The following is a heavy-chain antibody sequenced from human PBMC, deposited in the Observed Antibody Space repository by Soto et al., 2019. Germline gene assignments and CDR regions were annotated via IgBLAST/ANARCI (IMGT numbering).Heavy chain of an antibody. Sequence: ASVKVSCKASGYTFTSYGISWVRQAPGKGLEWMGGFDPEDGETIYAQKFQGRVTMTEDTSTDIAYMELSSLRSEDTAVYYFATLRHYYDSSGYDNWFDPWGQGTLVTVSS. J-gene: IGHJ5*02. CDR2: FDPEDGET. D-gene: IGHD3-22*01. CDR1: GYTFTSYG. CDR3: ATLRHYYDSSGYDNWFDP. V-gene: IGHV1-24*01.